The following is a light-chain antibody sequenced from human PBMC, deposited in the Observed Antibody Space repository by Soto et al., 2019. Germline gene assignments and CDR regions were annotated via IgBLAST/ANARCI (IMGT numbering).Light chain of an antibody. CDR1: QSLLYRSKNKDY. V-gene: IGKV4-1*01. J-gene: IGKJ1*01. Sequence: DIIMTQSPESLAVSLGERATINCKSSQSLLYRSKNKDYLAWYQQKPGQPPRLLIYWASTRESGVSVRFSGSGSGTDFTLTVTSMQAEDVAVYYCQQYFNTPWTFGQGTKVEIK. CDR2: WAS. CDR3: QQYFNTPWT.